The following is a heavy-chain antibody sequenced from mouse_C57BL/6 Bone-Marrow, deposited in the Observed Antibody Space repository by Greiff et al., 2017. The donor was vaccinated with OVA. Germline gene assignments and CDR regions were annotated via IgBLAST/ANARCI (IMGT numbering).Heavy chain of an antibody. D-gene: IGHD1-1*01. J-gene: IGHJ3*01. Sequence: QVQLQQPGAELVRPGSSVKLSCKASGYTFTSYWMHWVKQRPIQGLEWIGNIDPSDSDTHYNQKFKDKATLTVDKSSSTAYMQLSSLTSEDSAVYFCARERTTVVEGAWFAYWGQGTLVTVSA. CDR1: GYTFTSYW. V-gene: IGHV1-52*01. CDR3: ARERTTVVEGAWFAY. CDR2: IDPSDSDT.